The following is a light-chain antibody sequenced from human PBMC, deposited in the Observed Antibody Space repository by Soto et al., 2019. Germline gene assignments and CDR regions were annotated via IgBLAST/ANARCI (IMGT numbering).Light chain of an antibody. CDR3: TSSTSGSLYV. V-gene: IGLV2-11*01. CDR1: SSDVGGYNY. J-gene: IGLJ1*01. CDR2: DVS. Sequence: SVLTQPRSVSGSPGQSVTISCTGTSSDVGGYNYVSWYQQHPGKAPKLMIYDVSKRPSGVPDRFSGSKSGNTASLTISGLQAEDEADYFCTSSTSGSLYVFGTGTKVTVL.